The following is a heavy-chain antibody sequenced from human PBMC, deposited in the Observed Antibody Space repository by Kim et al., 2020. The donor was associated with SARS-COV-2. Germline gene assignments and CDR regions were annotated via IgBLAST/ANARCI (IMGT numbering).Heavy chain of an antibody. Sequence: ASVKVSCKVSGYTLTELSMHWVRQAPGKGLEWMGGFDPEDGETIYAQKFQGRVTMTEDTSTDTAYMELSSLRYEDTAVYYCATGKDMDYYDSSGYYNWFGPWGQGTLVSVSS. CDR2: FDPEDGET. D-gene: IGHD3-22*01. CDR1: GYTLTELS. J-gene: IGHJ5*02. V-gene: IGHV1-24*01. CDR3: ATGKDMDYYDSSGYYNWFGP.